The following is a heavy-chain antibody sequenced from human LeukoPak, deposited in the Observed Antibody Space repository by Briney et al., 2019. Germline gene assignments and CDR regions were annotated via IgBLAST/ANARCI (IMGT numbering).Heavy chain of an antibody. J-gene: IGHJ4*02. D-gene: IGHD5-24*01. CDR1: GFSFSDYA. Sequence: GGSLRLSCAASGFSFSDYAMVWVRQAPRKGLEWVSGISSGGHDATFYADSVKGRFTVSRDNSKNTLYLQMDNLRVDDTAVYYCAKGDDIGKHPTRAYYFDTWGQGTLVTVSS. CDR2: ISSGGHDAT. V-gene: IGHV3-23*01. CDR3: AKGDDIGKHPTRAYYFDT.